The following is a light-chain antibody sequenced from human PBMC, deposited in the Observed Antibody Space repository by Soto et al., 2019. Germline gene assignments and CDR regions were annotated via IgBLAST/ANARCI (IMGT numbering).Light chain of an antibody. CDR1: HSVTTH. CDR2: DAS. CDR3: QQRSDSIT. Sequence: IVVTQSPDTLSLSPGESATLSCWASHSVTTHLAWFQQRPGQXPXXLIYDASTRAPGIPARFSGRGSGADFPLTISSIEPEDFAVYYCQQRSDSITFGQGTRLEIK. J-gene: IGKJ5*01. V-gene: IGKV3-11*01.